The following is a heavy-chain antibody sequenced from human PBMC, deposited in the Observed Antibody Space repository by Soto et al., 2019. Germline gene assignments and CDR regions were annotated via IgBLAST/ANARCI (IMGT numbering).Heavy chain of an antibody. J-gene: IGHJ5*02. CDR1: GGSISSGGYS. D-gene: IGHD4-17*01. V-gene: IGHV4-30-2*01. Sequence: QLQLQESGSGLVKPSQTLSLTCAVSGGSISSGGYSWSWIRQPPGKVLEWIGYIYHSGSTYYNPSLKSRVTISVDMSKNQSSLKLSSVTAADTAVYYRARGARTVTTRDVNWFGPWGQGTLVTVSS. CDR3: ARGARTVTTRDVNWFGP. CDR2: IYHSGST.